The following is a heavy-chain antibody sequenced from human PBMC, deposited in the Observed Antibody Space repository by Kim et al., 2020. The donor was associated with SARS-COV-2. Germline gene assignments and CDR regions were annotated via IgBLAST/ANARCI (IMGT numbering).Heavy chain of an antibody. V-gene: IGHV3-7*01. D-gene: IGHD2-15*01. J-gene: IGHJ6*02. CDR3: ARDQEDCSGGSCPRDYYYGMDV. Sequence: GGSLRLSCAASGFTFSSYWMSWVRQAPGKGLEWVAKIKQDGSEKYYVDSVKGRFTISRDNAKKSLYLQMNSLRAEDTALYYCARDQEDCSGGSCPRDYYYGMDVWGQETTVTVAS. CDR1: GFTFSSYW. CDR2: IKQDGSEK.